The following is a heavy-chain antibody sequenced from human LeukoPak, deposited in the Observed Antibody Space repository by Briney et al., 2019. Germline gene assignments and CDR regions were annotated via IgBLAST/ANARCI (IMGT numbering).Heavy chain of an antibody. CDR2: ISGSGGST. J-gene: IGHJ4*02. V-gene: IGHV3-23*01. D-gene: IGHD3-9*01. Sequence: GGSLRLSCAASGFTFSNYAMSWVRQAPGKGLEWVSAISGSGGSTYYADSVKGRFTISRDNSKNTLYLQMNSLRAEDTAVYYCAKGGYFDWYGYWGQGTLVTVSS. CDR1: GFTFSNYA. CDR3: AKGGYFDWYGY.